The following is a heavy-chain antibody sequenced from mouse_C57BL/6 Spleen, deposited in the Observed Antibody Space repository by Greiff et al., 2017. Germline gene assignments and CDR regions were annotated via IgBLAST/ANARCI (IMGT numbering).Heavy chain of an antibody. V-gene: IGHV2-9-1*01. CDR3: ARNSIYFDY. D-gene: IGHD2-3*01. Sequence: QVQLKESGPGLVAPSQSLSITCTVSGFSLTSYAISWVRQPPGKGLEWLGGIWTGGGTNYNSALKSRLSISKDNSKSQVFLKMNSLQTDDTARYYCARNSIYFDYWGQGTTLTVSS. CDR2: IWTGGGT. CDR1: GFSLTSYA. J-gene: IGHJ2*01.